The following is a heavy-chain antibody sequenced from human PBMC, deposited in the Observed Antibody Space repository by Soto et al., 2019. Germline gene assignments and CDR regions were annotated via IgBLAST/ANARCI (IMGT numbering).Heavy chain of an antibody. CDR2: IVPVLGTA. J-gene: IGHJ6*02. V-gene: IGHV1-69*01. D-gene: IGHD3-16*01. CDR3: ARDSPGGGYYYGMDV. Sequence: QGQLEQSGAEVRRPGSSVKVSCKASGGSFSSYSISWVRQAPGHGLEWMGRIVPVLGTANSAQKFQGRVAFSADVSTATAYMELRSLRSDDTAIYFFARDSPGGGYYYGMDVWGQGTTVIVSS. CDR1: GGSFSSYS.